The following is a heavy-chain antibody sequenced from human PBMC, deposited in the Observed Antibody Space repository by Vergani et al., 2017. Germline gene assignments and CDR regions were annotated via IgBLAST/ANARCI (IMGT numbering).Heavy chain of an antibody. J-gene: IGHJ4*02. CDR3: ARSRIYYGAGSPDY. CDR1: GASVNSYY. Sequence: QVKLQESGPGLVKPSETLSLTCTVSGASVNSYYWSWIRQPPGPGLEWIGYVSFRGDTLYDPSVKGRMTISLNTSSNQFSLYLTSVTTADTAVYYCARSRIYYGAGSPDYWGQGTLVTVSS. V-gene: IGHV4-59*02. D-gene: IGHD3-10*01. CDR2: VSFRGDT.